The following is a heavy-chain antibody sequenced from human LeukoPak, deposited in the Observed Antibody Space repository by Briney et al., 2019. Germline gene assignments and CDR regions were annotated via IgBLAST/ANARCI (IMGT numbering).Heavy chain of an antibody. CDR3: ARVGRSTWYYFDY. CDR1: GFTFSSCA. D-gene: IGHD6-13*01. J-gene: IGHJ4*02. V-gene: IGHV3-23*01. Sequence: GGSLRLSCAASGFTFSSCAMNWVRQAPGKGLEWVSGISESGGSLYYAASVQGRFTISRDNSKNMLYIQMNSLRADDTAVYYCARVGRSTWYYFDYWGQGTLVAVSS. CDR2: ISESGGSL.